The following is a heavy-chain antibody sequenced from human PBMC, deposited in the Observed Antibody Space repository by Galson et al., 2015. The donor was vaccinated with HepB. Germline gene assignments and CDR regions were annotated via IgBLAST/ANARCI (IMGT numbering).Heavy chain of an antibody. CDR2: IRSKANSYAT. D-gene: IGHD6-19*01. Sequence: SLRLSCAASGFIFSGSAMHWVRQASGKGLEWVGRIRSKANSYATAYAASVKGRSTISRDDSMNTAYLQMNSLKTEDTAVYYCTRLFSSGWSDAFDIWGQGTMVTVSS. J-gene: IGHJ3*02. V-gene: IGHV3-73*01. CDR3: TRLFSSGWSDAFDI. CDR1: GFIFSGSA.